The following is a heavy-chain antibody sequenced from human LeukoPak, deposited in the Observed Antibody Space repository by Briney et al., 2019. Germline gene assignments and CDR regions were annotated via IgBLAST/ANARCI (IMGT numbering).Heavy chain of an antibody. V-gene: IGHV1-18*01. CDR3: AREYYYDSSGYYRGDGVDV. Sequence: GASVKVSCKASGYTFTSYGISWVRQAPGQGLEWMGWISAYNGNTNYAQKLQGRVTMTTDTSTSTAYMELRSLRSDDTAVYYCAREYYYDSSGYYRGDGVDVWGQGTTVTVSS. CDR2: ISAYNGNT. CDR1: GYTFTSYG. J-gene: IGHJ6*02. D-gene: IGHD3-22*01.